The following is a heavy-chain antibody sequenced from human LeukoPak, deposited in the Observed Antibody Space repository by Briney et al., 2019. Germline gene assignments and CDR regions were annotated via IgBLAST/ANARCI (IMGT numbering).Heavy chain of an antibody. CDR1: GFTFSSYA. J-gene: IGHJ4*02. V-gene: IGHV3-23*01. Sequence: PGGSLRLSCAASGFTFSSYAMSWVRQAPGKGLEWVPAISGSGGSTYYADSVKGRFTISRDNSKNTLYLQMNSLGAEDTAVYYCAKAQKPYYDFWSGYYLLADYWGQGTLVTVSS. CDR2: ISGSGGST. D-gene: IGHD3-3*01. CDR3: AKAQKPYYDFWSGYYLLADY.